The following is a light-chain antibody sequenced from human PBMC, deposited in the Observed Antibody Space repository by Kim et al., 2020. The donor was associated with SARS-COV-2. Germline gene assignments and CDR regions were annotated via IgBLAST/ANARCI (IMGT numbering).Light chain of an antibody. J-gene: IGKJ1*01. CDR1: RSCSAW. V-gene: IGKV1-5*03. CDR2: KAS. CDR3: QQYNAYPGT. Sequence: ACAGDTVTITCRASRSCSAWLAWYQQKPGQAPKLLISKASSLESGVPSRFRGSGSGTEFTLTITGLQPDDFATYYCQQYNAYPGTFGQGTKVDIK.